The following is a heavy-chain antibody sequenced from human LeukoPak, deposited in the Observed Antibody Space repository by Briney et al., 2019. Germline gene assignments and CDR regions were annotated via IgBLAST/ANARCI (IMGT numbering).Heavy chain of an antibody. J-gene: IGHJ4*02. CDR2: ITGSDDRT. D-gene: IGHD3-22*01. V-gene: IGHV3-23*01. Sequence: GGSLRLSCAASGFTFSSAAMTWVRQAPGQGLEWVSTITGSDDRTYYADSVMGRFTISRDYSRNTLHLQMNRLTTEDTATYYCAKGPQLGSGYHPDYWGQGTLVTVSS. CDR3: AKGPQLGSGYHPDY. CDR1: GFTFSSAA.